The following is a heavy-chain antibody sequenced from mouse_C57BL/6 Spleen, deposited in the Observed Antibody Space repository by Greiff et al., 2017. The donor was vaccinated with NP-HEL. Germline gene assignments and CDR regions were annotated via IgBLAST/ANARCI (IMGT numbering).Heavy chain of an antibody. CDR2: INPGSGGT. Sequence: QVQLQQSGAELVRPGTSVQVSCKASGYAFTNYLLEWVKQRPGQGLEWIGVINPGSGGTNYNEKFKGKATLTADKSSSTAYMQLSSLTSEDSAVYFCARPNSKVYAKDYWGKGTSVTVSS. V-gene: IGHV1-54*01. CDR3: ARPNSKVYAKDY. CDR1: GYAFTNYL. J-gene: IGHJ4*01. D-gene: IGHD2-5*01.